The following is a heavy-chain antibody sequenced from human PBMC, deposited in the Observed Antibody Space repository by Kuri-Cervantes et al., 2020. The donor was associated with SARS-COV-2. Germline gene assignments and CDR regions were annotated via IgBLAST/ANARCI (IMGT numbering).Heavy chain of an antibody. D-gene: IGHD1-26*01. V-gene: IGHV3-21*05. CDR3: ARGSSGSYLYYYYYYYMDV. CDR1: GFTFSSYA. Sequence: GESLKISCAASGFTFSSYAMHWVRQAPGNGLEWISHFGVGGGSIKYADSVKGRFTVSRDYAKNSLLLQMNSLRAEDTAVYYCARGSSGSYLYYYYYYYMDVWGKGTTVTVSS. J-gene: IGHJ6*03. CDR2: FGVGGGSI.